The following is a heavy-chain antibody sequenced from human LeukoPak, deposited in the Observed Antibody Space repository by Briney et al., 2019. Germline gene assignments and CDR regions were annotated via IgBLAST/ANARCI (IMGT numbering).Heavy chain of an antibody. J-gene: IGHJ6*02. CDR3: AGANSSSSSYYGMDV. D-gene: IGHD6-13*01. V-gene: IGHV3-53*01. Sequence: PGGSLRLSCAASGFTVSSNYMSWVRQAPGKGLEWVSVIYSGGSTYYADSVKGRFTISRDNSKNTLYLQMNSLRAEDTAVYYCAGANSSSSSYYGMDVWGQGTTVTVSS. CDR1: GFTVSSNY. CDR2: IYSGGST.